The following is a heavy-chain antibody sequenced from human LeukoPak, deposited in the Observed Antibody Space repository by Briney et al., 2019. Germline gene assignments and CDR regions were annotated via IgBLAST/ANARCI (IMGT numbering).Heavy chain of an antibody. D-gene: IGHD2-15*01. CDR3: ASVGHGCSGGSCYVDY. CDR2: IIPIFGTA. J-gene: IGHJ4*02. Sequence: ASVKVSCKASGGTFNSYGIIWVRQAPGQGLEWMGGIIPIFGTANYAQKFQGRVTITADESTSTAYMELSSLRSEDTAVYYCASVGHGCSGGSCYVDYWGQGTLVTVSS. CDR1: GGTFNSYG. V-gene: IGHV1-69*13.